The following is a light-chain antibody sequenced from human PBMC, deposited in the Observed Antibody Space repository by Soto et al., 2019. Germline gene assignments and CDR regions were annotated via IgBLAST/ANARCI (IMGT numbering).Light chain of an antibody. Sequence: QSVLTQPASVSGSPGQSITISCTGTSSDVGGYNYVSWYQQHPGKAPKLMIYDVRNRASGASNRFSGSKSGNTASLTISGLQAEDEADYYCTSYTSSSTLYVFGTGTKGTVL. CDR1: SSDVGGYNY. CDR2: DVR. CDR3: TSYTSSSTLYV. J-gene: IGLJ1*01. V-gene: IGLV2-14*01.